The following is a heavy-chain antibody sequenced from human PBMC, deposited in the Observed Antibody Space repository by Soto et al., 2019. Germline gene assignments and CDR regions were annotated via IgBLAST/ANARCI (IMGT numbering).Heavy chain of an antibody. CDR3: ARVDCSSTSCYRAFNWFDP. CDR1: GYTFTSYD. D-gene: IGHD2-2*01. Sequence: ASVKVSCKASGYTFTSYDINWVRQATGQGLEWMGWMNPNSGNTGYAQKFQGRVTMTRNTSISTAYMELSSLRSEDTAVYYCARVDCSSTSCYRAFNWFDPWGQGTLVTGS. J-gene: IGHJ5*02. V-gene: IGHV1-8*01. CDR2: MNPNSGNT.